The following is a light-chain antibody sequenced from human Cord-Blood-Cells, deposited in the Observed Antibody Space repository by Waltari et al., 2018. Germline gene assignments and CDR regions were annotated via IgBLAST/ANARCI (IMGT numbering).Light chain of an antibody. Sequence: SYELTQPPSVSVSPGQTASNTYSGDTLGEKYACWYQQKPGQSPVLVIYQDSKRPSGIPERFSGSNSGNTVTLTISGTQAMDEADYYCQAWDSSTVVFGGGTKLTVL. J-gene: IGLJ2*01. CDR2: QDS. V-gene: IGLV3-1*01. CDR1: TLGEKY. CDR3: QAWDSSTVV.